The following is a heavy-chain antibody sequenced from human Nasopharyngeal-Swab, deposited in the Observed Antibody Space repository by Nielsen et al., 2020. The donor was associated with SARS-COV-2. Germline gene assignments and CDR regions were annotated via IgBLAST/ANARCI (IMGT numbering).Heavy chain of an antibody. V-gene: IGHV3-7*01. J-gene: IGHJ3*02. CDR1: GFTFSSYW. Sequence: GESLKISCAASGFTFSSYWMSWVRQAPGKGLEWVANIKQDGSEKYYVDSVKGRFTISRDNAKNSLYLQMNSPRAEDTAVYYCAKDLRGTPGGAFDIWGQGTMVTVSS. CDR3: AKDLRGTPGGAFDI. D-gene: IGHD3-10*01. CDR2: IKQDGSEK.